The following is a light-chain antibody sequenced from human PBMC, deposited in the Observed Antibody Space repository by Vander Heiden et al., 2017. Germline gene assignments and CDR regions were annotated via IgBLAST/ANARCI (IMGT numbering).Light chain of an antibody. CDR3: LQGKSTPIT. Sequence: IYAASPLSPSVRYRVTSTCLPSQSIRSYLYWYQQKPGQSPKLLIYAVSSLLSGVPSRFSGSGSGTDFTLNISRLEPEDFAIYYCLQGKSTPITFGGGTKVDIK. V-gene: IGKV1-39*01. J-gene: IGKJ3*01. CDR2: AVS. CDR1: QSIRSY.